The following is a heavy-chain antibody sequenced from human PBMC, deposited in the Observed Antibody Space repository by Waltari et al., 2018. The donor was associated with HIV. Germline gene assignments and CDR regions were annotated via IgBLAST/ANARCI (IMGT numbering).Heavy chain of an antibody. CDR2: ISSDGSTT. CDR3: ARENTMTYYDALDI. D-gene: IGHD4-17*01. Sequence: EVQLVESGGGLVQPGGSLRLPCAASGFPFRSYWMHWVRQAPGKGLVWVSCISSDGSTTNYADSVKGRLTISRDNAKNTLYLQMNSLRADDTAVYYCARENTMTYYDALDIWGQGTMVTVSS. V-gene: IGHV3-74*01. J-gene: IGHJ3*02. CDR1: GFPFRSYW.